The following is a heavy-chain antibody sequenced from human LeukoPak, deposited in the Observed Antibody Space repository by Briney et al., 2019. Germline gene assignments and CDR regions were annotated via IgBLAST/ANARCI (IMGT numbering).Heavy chain of an antibody. CDR3: ARGPYGYASSATLGSYNWFDP. CDR1: GYSFTNYW. Sequence: GESLKISCKGSGYSFTNYWIGWVRQMPGKGLEWMGIIYPGDSHTRYRPSFQDQVTISADKSINTAYLQWSSLKASDTAMYYCARGPYGYASSATLGSYNWFDPWGQGTLVTVSS. CDR2: IYPGDSHT. V-gene: IGHV5-51*01. J-gene: IGHJ5*02. D-gene: IGHD3-10*01.